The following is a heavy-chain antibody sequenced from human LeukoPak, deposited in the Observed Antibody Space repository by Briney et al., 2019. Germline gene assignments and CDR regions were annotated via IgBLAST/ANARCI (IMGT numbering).Heavy chain of an antibody. CDR1: GFTFSDYY. CDR2: INHSGST. CDR3: ARGAEYYYDSSGYSDY. J-gene: IGHJ4*02. D-gene: IGHD3-22*01. Sequence: GSLRLSCAASGFTFSDYYMSWIRQPPGKGLEWIGEINHSGSTNYNPSLKSRVTISVDTSKNQFSLKLSSVTAVDTAVYYCARGAEYYYDSSGYSDYWGQGTLVTVSS. V-gene: IGHV4-34*01.